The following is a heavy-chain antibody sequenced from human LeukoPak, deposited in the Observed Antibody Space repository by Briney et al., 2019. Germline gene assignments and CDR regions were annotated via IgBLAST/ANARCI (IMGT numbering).Heavy chain of an antibody. CDR1: GFIFSDYH. J-gene: IGHJ4*02. CDR2: ISPGGDII. Sequence: GGSLRLSCAASGFIFSDYHMDWIRQAPGKGLEWVSYISPGGDIIYFADYVKGRFTISRDNAKNSLFLQMNSLTAEDTAVYYCASGRDIAVAGPGGYFDYWGQGTLVTVSS. CDR3: ASGRDIAVAGPGGYFDY. D-gene: IGHD6-19*01. V-gene: IGHV3-11*01.